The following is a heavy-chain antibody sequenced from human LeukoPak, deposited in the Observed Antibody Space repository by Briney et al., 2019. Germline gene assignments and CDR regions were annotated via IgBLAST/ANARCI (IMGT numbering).Heavy chain of an antibody. Sequence: ASVKVSCKASGYTFTGYYMHWVRQAPGQGLEWMGWINPNSGGTNYAQKFQGRVTMTRDTSISTAYMELSRLRSDDTAVYYCARGDYDFWSAGEFDYWGQGTLVTVSS. CDR1: GYTFTGYY. CDR2: INPNSGGT. V-gene: IGHV1-2*02. CDR3: ARGDYDFWSAGEFDY. J-gene: IGHJ4*02. D-gene: IGHD3-3*01.